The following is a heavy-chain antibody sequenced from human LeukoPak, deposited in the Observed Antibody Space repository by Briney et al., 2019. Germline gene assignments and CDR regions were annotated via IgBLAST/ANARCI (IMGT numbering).Heavy chain of an antibody. CDR3: AKIGSSGPAFDY. V-gene: IGHV4-34*01. CDR1: GGSFSGYY. J-gene: IGHJ4*02. Sequence: PSETLSLTCAVYGGSFSGYYWSWIRQPPGKGLEWIGEINHSGSTNYNPSLKSRVTISVDTSKNQFSLKLSSVTAADTAVYYCAKIGSSGPAFDYWGQGTLVTVSS. D-gene: IGHD6-6*01. CDR2: INHSGST.